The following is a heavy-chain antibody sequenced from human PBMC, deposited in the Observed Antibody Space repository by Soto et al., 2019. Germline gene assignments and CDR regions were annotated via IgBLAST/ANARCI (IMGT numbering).Heavy chain of an antibody. D-gene: IGHD5-12*01. CDR2: INHSGST. J-gene: IGHJ5*02. V-gene: IGHV4-34*01. Sequence: SETLSLTCAVYGGSFSGYYWSWIRQPPGKGLEWIGEINHSGSTNYNPSLKSRVTISVDTSKNQFSLKLSSVTAADTAVYYCARAGIEWLRASFTWFDPWGQGTLVTVSS. CDR3: ARAGIEWLRASFTWFDP. CDR1: GGSFSGYY.